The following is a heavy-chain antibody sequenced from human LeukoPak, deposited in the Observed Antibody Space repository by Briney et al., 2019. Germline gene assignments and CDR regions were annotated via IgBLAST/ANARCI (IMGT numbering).Heavy chain of an antibody. CDR3: ARVIRNAFDI. D-gene: IGHD3-22*01. CDR2: IIPIFGTA. J-gene: IGHJ3*02. Sequence: SVKVSCKASGYTFTGYYMHWVRQAPGQGLEWMGGIIPIFGTANYAQKFQGRVTITADESTSTAYMELSSLRSEDTAVYYCARVIRNAFDIWGQGTMVTVSS. CDR1: GYTFTGYY. V-gene: IGHV1-69*13.